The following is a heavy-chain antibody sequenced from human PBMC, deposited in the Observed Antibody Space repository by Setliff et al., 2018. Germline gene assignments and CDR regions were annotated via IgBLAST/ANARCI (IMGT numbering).Heavy chain of an antibody. Sequence: ASVKVSCKASGYTFTGYYIHWVRQAPGQGLEWMGWINPNSGGTNYAQKFQGRVTMTKDTSISTAYMELSRLRSDDTAVYYCARHTEMTGGDYWGQGTLVTVSS. CDR3: ARHTEMTGGDY. D-gene: IGHD2-8*02. CDR1: GYTFTGYY. J-gene: IGHJ4*02. CDR2: INPNSGGT. V-gene: IGHV1-2*02.